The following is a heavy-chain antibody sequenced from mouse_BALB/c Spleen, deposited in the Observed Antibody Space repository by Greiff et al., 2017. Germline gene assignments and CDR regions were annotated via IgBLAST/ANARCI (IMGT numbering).Heavy chain of an antibody. CDR2: IDPANGNT. D-gene: IGHD1-1*01. J-gene: IGHJ2*01. V-gene: IGHV14-3*02. CDR1: GFNIKDTY. CDR3: AGSSYEDY. Sequence: VQLKQSGAELVKPGASVKLSCTASGFNIKDTYMHWVKQRPEQGLEWIGRIDPANGNTKYDPKFQGKATITADTSSNTAYLQLSSLTSEDTAVYYCAGSSYEDYWGQGTTLTVSS.